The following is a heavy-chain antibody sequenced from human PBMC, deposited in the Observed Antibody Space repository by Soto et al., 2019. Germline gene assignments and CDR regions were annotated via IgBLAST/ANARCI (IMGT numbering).Heavy chain of an antibody. CDR3: ARRYGPGFDY. D-gene: IGHD4-17*01. CDR1: GGSISSYY. Sequence: SETLSLTCTVSGGSISSYYWSWIRQPPGKGLEWIGYIYYGGSTNYNPSLKSRVTISVDTSKNQFSLKLSSVTAADTAVYYCARRYGPGFDYWGQGTLVTVS. CDR2: IYYGGST. J-gene: IGHJ4*02. V-gene: IGHV4-59*08.